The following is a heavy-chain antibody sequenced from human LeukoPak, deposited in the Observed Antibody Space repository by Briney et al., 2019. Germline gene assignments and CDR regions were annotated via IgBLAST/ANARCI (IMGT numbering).Heavy chain of an antibody. J-gene: IGHJ4*02. V-gene: IGHV3-30*04. CDR3: AKDRDGYYQY. Sequence: GGSLRLSCAASGFTFSSYALHWVRQAPGKGLEWVAVISYDGSNKYYADSAKGRFTISRDNSKNTLYLQMNSLRAEDTAVYYCAKDRDGYYQYWGQGTLVTVSS. D-gene: IGHD2-21*02. CDR1: GFTFSSYA. CDR2: ISYDGSNK.